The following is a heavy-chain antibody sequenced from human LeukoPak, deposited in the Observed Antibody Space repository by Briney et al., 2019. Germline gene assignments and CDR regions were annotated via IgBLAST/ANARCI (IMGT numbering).Heavy chain of an antibody. CDR3: ARGEGGMDV. CDR2: ISYDGSNK. V-gene: IGHV3-30*03. Sequence: PGGSLRLSCAASGFTFSSYGMPWVRQAPGKGLEWVAVISYDGSNKYYADSVKGRFTISRDNSKNTLYLQMNSLRAEDTAVYYCARGEGGMDVWGQGTTVTVSS. J-gene: IGHJ6*02. CDR1: GFTFSSYG.